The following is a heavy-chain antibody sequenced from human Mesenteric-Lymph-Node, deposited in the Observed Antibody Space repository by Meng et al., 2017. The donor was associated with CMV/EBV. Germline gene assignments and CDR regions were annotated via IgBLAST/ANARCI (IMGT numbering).Heavy chain of an antibody. D-gene: IGHD6-6*01. CDR1: GYTFTSYY. V-gene: IGHV1-46*01. J-gene: IGHJ6*02. CDR3: ARESTSARFGYYYYGMDV. CDR2: INPSSGST. Sequence: ASVKVSCKASGYTFTSYYMHWVRQAPGQGLEWMGIINPSSGSTSYTQKFQGRVTMTRDTSTSTVYMELSSLRSEDTAVYYCARESTSARFGYYYYGMDVWGQGTTVTVSS.